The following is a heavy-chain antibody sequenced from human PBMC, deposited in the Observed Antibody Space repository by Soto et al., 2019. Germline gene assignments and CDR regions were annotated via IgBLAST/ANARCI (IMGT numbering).Heavy chain of an antibody. V-gene: IGHV3-53*01. CDR3: ARALPVAKGGFDP. Sequence: SGGSLRLSCAASGFTVSNTYMTWVRQPPGKGLECVSVIYTAGGTNYADSVKGRFIISRDNSKNTLYLQMNSLRAEDTAVYYCARALPVAKGGFDPWGQGTRVTVSS. CDR1: GFTVSNTY. J-gene: IGHJ5*02. CDR2: IYTAGGT. D-gene: IGHD2-2*01.